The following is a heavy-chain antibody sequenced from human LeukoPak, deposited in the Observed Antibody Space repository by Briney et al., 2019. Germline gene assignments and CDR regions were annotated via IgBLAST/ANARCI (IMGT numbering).Heavy chain of an antibody. CDR2: IKQDGSEK. CDR1: GFTFSICW. V-gene: IGHV3-7*04. D-gene: IGHD3-10*01. CDR3: ARDLRITMVRGVDLDY. Sequence: GGSLRLSCAASGFTFSICWGGCVRQAPGKGLEWVANIKQDGSEKYYVDSVKGRFTISRDNAKNSLYLQMNSLRAEDTAVYYCARDLRITMVRGVDLDYWGQGTLVTVSS. J-gene: IGHJ4*02.